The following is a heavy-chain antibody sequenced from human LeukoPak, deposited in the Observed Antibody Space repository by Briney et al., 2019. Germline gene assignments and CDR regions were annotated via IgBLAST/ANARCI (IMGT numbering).Heavy chain of an antibody. CDR3: ARAADSSGFSAPIKYYYYYMDV. V-gene: IGHV4-59*12. CDR2: IYYSGST. CDR1: GGSISSYY. J-gene: IGHJ6*03. Sequence: SETLSLTCTVSGGSISSYYWSWIRQPPGKGLEWIGYIYYSGSTNYNPSLKSRVTMSVDTSKNQFSLKLSSVTVADTAVYYCARAADSSGFSAPIKYYYYYMDVWGKGTTVTISS. D-gene: IGHD3-22*01.